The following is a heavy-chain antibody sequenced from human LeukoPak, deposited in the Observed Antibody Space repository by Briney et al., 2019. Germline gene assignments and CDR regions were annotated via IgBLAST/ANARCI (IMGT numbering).Heavy chain of an antibody. CDR2: ISGNSANI. CDR1: GFTFDTSG. J-gene: IGHJ4*02. Sequence: PGGSLRLSCAASGFTFDTSGMSWVRLAPGKGLEWVSAISGNSANIYYADSVKGRFTISRDNSKSTLYLQMNSLRAEDTAVYYCAKDGIGCGGDCYSDYWGQGTLVTVSS. CDR3: AKDGIGCGGDCYSDY. D-gene: IGHD2-21*02. V-gene: IGHV3-23*01.